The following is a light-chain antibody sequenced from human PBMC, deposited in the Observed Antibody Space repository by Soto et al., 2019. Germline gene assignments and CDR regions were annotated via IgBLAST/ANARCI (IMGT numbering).Light chain of an antibody. J-gene: IGLJ3*02. CDR1: SSDVGGYNF. CDR2: DVS. Sequence: QSALTQPRSVSGSPGQSVTISCTGTSSDVGGYNFVSWYQHHPGKAPKLMIYDVSKRPPGVPDRFSGSKSGSTASLTISGLQAEDEADYYCCSYAGSYTLVFGGGTKLTVL. V-gene: IGLV2-11*01. CDR3: CSYAGSYTLV.